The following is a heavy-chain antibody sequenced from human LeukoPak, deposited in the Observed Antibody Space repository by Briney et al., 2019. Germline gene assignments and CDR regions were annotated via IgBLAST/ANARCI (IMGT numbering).Heavy chain of an antibody. Sequence: SETLSLTCAVYGGSFSGYYWSWIRQPPGKGLEWIGEINHSGSTNYNPSLKSRVTISVDTSKNQFPLKLSSVTAADTAVYYCARRAAAGAYYYYYYGMDVWGQGTTVTVSS. V-gene: IGHV4-34*01. J-gene: IGHJ6*02. CDR3: ARRAAAGAYYYYYYGMDV. CDR1: GGSFSGYY. D-gene: IGHD6-13*01. CDR2: INHSGST.